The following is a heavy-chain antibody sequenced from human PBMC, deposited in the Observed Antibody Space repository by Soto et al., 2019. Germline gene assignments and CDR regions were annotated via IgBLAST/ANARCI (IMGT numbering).Heavy chain of an antibody. CDR1: GGSISSYY. D-gene: IGHD5-12*01. J-gene: IGHJ4*02. V-gene: IGHV4-59*01. CDR3: AIFMGNSVAPTYFDY. Sequence: SETLSLTCAVSGGSISSYYWSWIRQPPGKGLEWIGYIYYSGSTNYNPYHKSRVTISIDTSKNQYSLKLSSVTTADTAVYYCAIFMGNSVAPTYFDYWGQGTLVTVSS. CDR2: IYYSGST.